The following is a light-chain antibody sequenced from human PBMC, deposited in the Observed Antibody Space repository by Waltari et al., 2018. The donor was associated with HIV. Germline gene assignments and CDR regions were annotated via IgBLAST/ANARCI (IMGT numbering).Light chain of an antibody. V-gene: IGLV1-40*01. Sequence: QSVLTQPPSVSGAPGQRVTISCTGSSSNIRAGYDVHWFQQLPGTAPKLLIYGNTTRPAGVPDRFSGSKSGTSASLAITGLQAEDEGDYYCQSYDSGLSAYVFGTGTKVTVL. CDR2: GNT. J-gene: IGLJ1*01. CDR3: QSYDSGLSAYV. CDR1: SSNIRAGYD.